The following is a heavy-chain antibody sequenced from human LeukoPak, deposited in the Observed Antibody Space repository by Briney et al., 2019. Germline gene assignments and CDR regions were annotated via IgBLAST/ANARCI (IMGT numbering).Heavy chain of an antibody. CDR2: IYTSGST. D-gene: IGHD2-2*01. V-gene: IGHV4-61*02. CDR3: ARDSDCSSTSCYLPTYYYYMDV. J-gene: IGHJ6*03. CDR1: GGSISSGSYY. Sequence: SETLSLTCTVSGGSISSGSYYWSWIRQPAGKGLEWIGRIYTSGSTNYNPSLKSRVTISVDTSKNQFSLKLSSVTAADTAVYYCARDSDCSSTSCYLPTYYYYMDVWGKGTTVTISS.